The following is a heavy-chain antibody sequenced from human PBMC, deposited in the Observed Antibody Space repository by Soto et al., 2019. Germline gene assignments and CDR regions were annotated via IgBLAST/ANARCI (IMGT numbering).Heavy chain of an antibody. D-gene: IGHD3-22*01. J-gene: IGHJ4*02. V-gene: IGHV1-18*01. CDR1: GYTFTGYG. CDR3: ARDEVVITFDY. Sequence: QVQLVQSGAEVKKPGASVKVSCKASGYTFTGYGLTWVRQAPGQGLEWMGWIGGYNGDTNYAQKFQGRLTMTIDTSTSTAYMELRSLRSDDTAVYYWARDEVVITFDYWGKGTLVTVSS. CDR2: IGGYNGDT.